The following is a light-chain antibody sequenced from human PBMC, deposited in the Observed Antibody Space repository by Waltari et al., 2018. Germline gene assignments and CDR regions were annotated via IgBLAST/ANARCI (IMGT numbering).Light chain of an antibody. V-gene: IGLV8-61*01. Sequence: QTVVTQEPSLSVSPGGTVTPTFALRSRSVSPPSYATWYRQTPGPAPRTLLYKANTRSAGVPDRFSGSILGNKAALTITGAQADDESDYYCSLYMGSGIWVFGGGTKLTVL. J-gene: IGLJ3*02. CDR3: SLYMGSGIWV. CDR1: SRSVSPPSY. CDR2: KAN.